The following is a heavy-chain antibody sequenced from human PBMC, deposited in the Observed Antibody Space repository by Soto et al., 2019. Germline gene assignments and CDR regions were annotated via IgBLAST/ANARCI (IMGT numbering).Heavy chain of an antibody. CDR2: IKEDGSED. V-gene: IGHV3-7*01. CDR1: GFTFSSYW. J-gene: IGHJ4*01. D-gene: IGHD2-15*01. Sequence: EVQLVESGGGLVQPGGSLRLSCAASGFTFSSYWISWVRQAPGKGLEWVANIKEDGSEDYYMESVKGRFTISRDNAKNSLCLQMNSLSAEDTAVYYCARDGHGGYLDYWGQGTLVTVS. CDR3: ARDGHGGYLDY.